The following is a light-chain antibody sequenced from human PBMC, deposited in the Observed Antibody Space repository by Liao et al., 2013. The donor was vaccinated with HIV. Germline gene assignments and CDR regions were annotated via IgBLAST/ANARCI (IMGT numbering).Light chain of an antibody. J-gene: IGLJ3*02. CDR2: YGS. V-gene: IGLV3-21*01. Sequence: SNDLTQPPSVSAGPGETARITCRGSNIGTRSVHWYQQRPGQAPVLIIYYGSERPSGIPERFSGSNSGNTALLTITETRAIDEGDYYCQTWDSNTAWVFGGGTNLTVL. CDR3: QTWDSNTAWV. CDR1: NIGTRS.